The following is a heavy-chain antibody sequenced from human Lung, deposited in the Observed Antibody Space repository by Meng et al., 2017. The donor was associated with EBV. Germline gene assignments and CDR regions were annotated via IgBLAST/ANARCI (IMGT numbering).Heavy chain of an antibody. CDR2: IYYSGST. CDR3: ARVVAGRYNWFDP. J-gene: IGHJ5*02. Sequence: QVELQESGPGLVKPSQTLSLTCTVSGGSISSGGYYWSWIRQHPGKGLEWIGYIYYSGSTYYNPSLKSLVTISVDTSKNQFSLKLSSVTAADTAVYYCARVVAGRYNWFDPWGQGTLVTVSS. CDR1: GGSISSGGYY. V-gene: IGHV4-31*01. D-gene: IGHD6-6*01.